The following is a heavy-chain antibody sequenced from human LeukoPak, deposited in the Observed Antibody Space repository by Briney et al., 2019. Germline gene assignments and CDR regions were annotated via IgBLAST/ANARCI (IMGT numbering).Heavy chain of an antibody. V-gene: IGHV1-69*04. D-gene: IGHD3-10*01. CDR3: ARDLWFGSEDWFDP. J-gene: IGHJ5*02. CDR2: IIPIIDET. CDR1: GGTFSSYA. Sequence: WASVKVSCKASGGTFSSYAISWVRQAPGQGLEWMGRIIPIIDETKYAQKIQGRVTITADKSTSTVYMELSSLTSEDTAVYYCARDLWFGSEDWFDPWGQGTLVTVSS.